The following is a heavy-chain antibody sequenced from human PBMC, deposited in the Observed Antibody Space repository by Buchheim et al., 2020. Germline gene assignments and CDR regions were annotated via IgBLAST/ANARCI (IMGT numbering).Heavy chain of an antibody. CDR1: GGSVSSGSYY. Sequence: QVQLQESGPGLVKPSETLSLTCTVSGGSVSSGSYYWSWIRQPPGKGLEWIGYIYYSGSTNYNPSLKSRVTISVDTSKNQFSLKLSSVTAADTAVYYCARVRCISTSCQISWFDPWGREP. D-gene: IGHD2-2*01. J-gene: IGHJ5*02. CDR3: ARVRCISTSCQISWFDP. CDR2: IYYSGST. V-gene: IGHV4-61*01.